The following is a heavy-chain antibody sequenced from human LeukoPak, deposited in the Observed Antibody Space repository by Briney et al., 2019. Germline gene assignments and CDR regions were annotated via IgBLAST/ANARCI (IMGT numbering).Heavy chain of an antibody. Sequence: PSETLSLACTVSGGSISSSSYYWGWIRQPPGKGLEWIGSIYYSGSTYYSPSLKSRVTISVDTSKNQFSLKLSSVTAADTAVYYCAFTRGYSCGYFFSDNLFYFDYWGQGTLVTVSS. CDR1: GGSISSSSYY. CDR2: IYYSGST. V-gene: IGHV4-39*01. CDR3: AFTRGYSCGYFFSDNLFYFDY. D-gene: IGHD5-18*01. J-gene: IGHJ4*02.